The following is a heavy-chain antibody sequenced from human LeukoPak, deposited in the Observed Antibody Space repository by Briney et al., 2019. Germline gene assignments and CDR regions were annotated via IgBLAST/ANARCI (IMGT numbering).Heavy chain of an antibody. J-gene: IGHJ4*02. D-gene: IGHD3-10*01. CDR1: GYTFTGYY. Sequence: GASVKVSCKASGYTFTGYYMHWVRQAPGQGLEWMGWINPNSGGTNYAQKFQGRVTMTRDTSISTAYMELSRLRSDDTAMYHCARYYIEGRCFDYWGQGTLVTVSS. CDR3: ARYYIEGRCFDY. CDR2: INPNSGGT. V-gene: IGHV1-2*02.